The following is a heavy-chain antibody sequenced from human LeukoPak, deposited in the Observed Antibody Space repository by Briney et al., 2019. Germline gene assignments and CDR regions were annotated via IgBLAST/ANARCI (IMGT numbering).Heavy chain of an antibody. CDR2: IYNTGVA. D-gene: IGHD3-3*01. V-gene: IGHV4-61*02. Sequence: SQTLSLTCSVSGASIDTGTYYWTWIRQPAGKGLEFIGRIYNTGVANYNPSLSSRVTISVDTSKNQFFLHLTSLTAADTAIYFCARASLQFLTAGEDWGQGTRVTVSS. CDR1: GASIDTGTYY. J-gene: IGHJ4*02. CDR3: ARASLQFLTAGED.